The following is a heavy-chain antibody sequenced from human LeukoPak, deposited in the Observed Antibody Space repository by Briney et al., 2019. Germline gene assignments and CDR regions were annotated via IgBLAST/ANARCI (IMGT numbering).Heavy chain of an antibody. V-gene: IGHV5-51*01. J-gene: IGHJ6*03. CDR1: GYSFTXYW. CDR2: IYPGDSDT. Sequence: GEXXXXSCXGSGYSFTXYWIGWVRQMPGKGLEWMGMIYPGDSDTRYSPSFQGQVTISADKSISTAYLQWSSLNASDTAMYYCATQRGANYYYYYMDVWRKGTTVTVSS. CDR3: ATQRGANYYYYYMDV.